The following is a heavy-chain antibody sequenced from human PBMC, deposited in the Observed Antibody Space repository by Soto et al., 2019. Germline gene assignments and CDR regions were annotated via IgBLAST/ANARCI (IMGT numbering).Heavy chain of an antibody. J-gene: IGHJ4*02. CDR3: AKDLRPDGVWDFDY. D-gene: IGHD4-17*01. Sequence: EVQLLESGGGLVQPGGSLRLSCAASGFTFSSYTMNWVRQAPGKGLEWVSRINSGGRTYYADSVKGRFTISRDDSKNTLYLQIIGLRAEDTAVSYCAKDLRPDGVWDFDYWGQGTLVTVSS. CDR1: GFTFSSYT. V-gene: IGHV3-23*01. CDR2: INSGGRT.